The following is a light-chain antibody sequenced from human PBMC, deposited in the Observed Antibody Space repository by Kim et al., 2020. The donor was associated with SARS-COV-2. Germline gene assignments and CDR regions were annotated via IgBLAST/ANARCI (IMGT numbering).Light chain of an antibody. V-gene: IGKV3-15*01. J-gene: IGKJ1*01. Sequence: VSPGETATLSCRASQSVSTCLAWLRQKPGQAPRLLIYGASTRASGIPDRISGSGSGTDFTLTISSLQSEDFAVYFCQQYNSWPRTFGEGTKVDIK. CDR2: GAS. CDR1: QSVSTC. CDR3: QQYNSWPRT.